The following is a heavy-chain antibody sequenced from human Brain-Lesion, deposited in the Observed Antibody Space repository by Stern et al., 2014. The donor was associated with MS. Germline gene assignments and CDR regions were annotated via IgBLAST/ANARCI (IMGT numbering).Heavy chain of an antibody. CDR3: ARSPATPSGYDRFDF. J-gene: IGHJ4*02. CDR2: IFPRDSNT. V-gene: IGHV5-51*04. D-gene: IGHD5-12*01. CDR1: GYLFDDYW. Sequence: EVQLVESGAEVKKPGESLKISCEASGYLFDDYWIGWVRQMSGRGLELVAIIFPRDSNTRYSPPAQGQLPIPPEKPISPAYLRWSRQKPPAPAMYSCARSPATPSGYDRFDFWGQGALVTVSS.